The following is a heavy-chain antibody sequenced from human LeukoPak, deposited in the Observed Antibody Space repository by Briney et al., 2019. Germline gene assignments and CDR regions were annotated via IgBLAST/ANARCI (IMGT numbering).Heavy chain of an antibody. CDR1: GGSISSGGYY. V-gene: IGHV4-39*07. D-gene: IGHD3-3*01. J-gene: IGHJ5*02. Sequence: PSETLSLTCTVSGGSISSGGYYWSWIRQPPGKGLEWIGEINHSGSTNYNPSLKSRVTISVDTSKNQFSLKLSSVTAADTAVYYCARGSPFTIFGVVIVPHLNWFDPWGQGTLVTVSS. CDR2: INHSGST. CDR3: ARGSPFTIFGVVIVPHLNWFDP.